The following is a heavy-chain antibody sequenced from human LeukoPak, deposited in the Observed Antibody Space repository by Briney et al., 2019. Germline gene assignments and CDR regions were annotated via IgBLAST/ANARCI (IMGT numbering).Heavy chain of an antibody. J-gene: IGHJ4*02. V-gene: IGHV5-51*01. CDR1: GYSFTSYW. CDR2: IYPGDSDT. Sequence: GESLKISCKGSGYSFTSYWIGWVRQMPGKGLEWMGIIYPGDSDTRYSPSFQGQVTISADKSISTAYQQWSSLKASDTAMYYCARRHFFDSSGRAFDYWGQGTLVTVSS. D-gene: IGHD3-22*01. CDR3: ARRHFFDSSGRAFDY.